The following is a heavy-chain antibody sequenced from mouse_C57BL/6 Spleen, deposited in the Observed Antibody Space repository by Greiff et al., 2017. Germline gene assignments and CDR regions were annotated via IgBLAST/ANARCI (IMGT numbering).Heavy chain of an antibody. Sequence: VQLQQSGAELVRPGSSVKLSCKASGYTFTSYWMDWVKQRPGQGLEWIGNIYPSDSETHYNQKFKDKATLTVDKSSSTAYMQLSSLTSEDSAVYYCARYLYDFGDYYAMDYWGQGTSVTVSS. V-gene: IGHV1-61*01. CDR3: ARYLYDFGDYYAMDY. D-gene: IGHD2-4*01. CDR2: IYPSDSET. CDR1: GYTFTSYW. J-gene: IGHJ4*01.